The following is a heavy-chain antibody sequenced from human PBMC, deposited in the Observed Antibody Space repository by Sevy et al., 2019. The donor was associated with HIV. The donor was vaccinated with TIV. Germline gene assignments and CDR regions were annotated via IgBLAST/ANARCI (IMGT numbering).Heavy chain of an antibody. Sequence: GGSLRLSCAASGFTFSSYWMSWVRQAPGKGLEWVANIKQDGSEKYYVDSVKGRFTISRDNAKNSLYLKMNSLRAEDTAVYYCARDARRVVPAANAYYYYYMDVWGKGTTVTVSS. J-gene: IGHJ6*03. V-gene: IGHV3-7*03. CDR1: GFTFSSYW. D-gene: IGHD2-2*01. CDR3: ARDARRVVPAANAYYYYYMDV. CDR2: IKQDGSEK.